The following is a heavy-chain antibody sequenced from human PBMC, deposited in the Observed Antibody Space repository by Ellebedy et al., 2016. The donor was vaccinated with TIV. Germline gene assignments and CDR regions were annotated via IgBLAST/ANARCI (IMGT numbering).Heavy chain of an antibody. Sequence: PGGSLRLSCAASGFTFSSYGMHWVRQAPGKGLEWVAFIRYDGSNKYYADSVKGRFTISRDNSKNSLYLQMNSLRAEDTAVYYCAAYCSSTSCYLDYYYGMDVWGQGTTVTVSS. V-gene: IGHV3-30*02. D-gene: IGHD2-2*01. CDR1: GFTFSSYG. J-gene: IGHJ6*02. CDR3: AAYCSSTSCYLDYYYGMDV. CDR2: IRYDGSNK.